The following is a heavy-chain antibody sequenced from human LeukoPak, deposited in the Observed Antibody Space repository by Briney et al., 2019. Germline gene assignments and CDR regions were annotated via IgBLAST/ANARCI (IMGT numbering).Heavy chain of an antibody. CDR1: GFTYRRYS. CDR2: ISSGSDYI. V-gene: IGHV3-21*01. Sequence: GGSLRLSCVASGFTYRRYSMNWVRQAPGKGLEWVSTISSGSDYIYHADSVRGRFTISRGNAKNSLYLQMNSLRAEDTAVYYCARLAPDGYNFLGMDVWGQGTTVTVSS. D-gene: IGHD5-24*01. J-gene: IGHJ6*02. CDR3: ARLAPDGYNFLGMDV.